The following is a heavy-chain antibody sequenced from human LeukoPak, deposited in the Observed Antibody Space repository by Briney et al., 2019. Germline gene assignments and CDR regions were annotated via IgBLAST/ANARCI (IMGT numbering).Heavy chain of an antibody. J-gene: IGHJ3*02. CDR3: TTGYGYYYDSSGYLFDI. CDR2: ISYDGSNK. CDR1: GFTFSSYA. D-gene: IGHD3-22*01. Sequence: GRSLRLSCAASGFTFSSYAMHWVRQAPGKGLEWVAVISYDGSNKYYADSVKGRFTISRDDSKNTLYLQMNSLKTEDTAVYYCTTGYGYYYDSSGYLFDIWGQGTMVTVSS. V-gene: IGHV3-30-3*01.